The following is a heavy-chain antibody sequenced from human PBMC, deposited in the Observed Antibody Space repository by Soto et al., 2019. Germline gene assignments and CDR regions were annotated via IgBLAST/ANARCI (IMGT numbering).Heavy chain of an antibody. CDR1: GFTFSSYA. Sequence: LGGSLRLSCAASGFTFSSYAMSWVRQAPGKGLEWVSAISGSGGSTYYADSVKGRFTISRDNSKNTLYLQMNSLRAEDTAVYYCAKDGSANYKFYGMDVWGQGTTVTVSS. J-gene: IGHJ6*02. CDR2: ISGSGGST. V-gene: IGHV3-23*01. CDR3: AKDGSANYKFYGMDV. D-gene: IGHD3-10*01.